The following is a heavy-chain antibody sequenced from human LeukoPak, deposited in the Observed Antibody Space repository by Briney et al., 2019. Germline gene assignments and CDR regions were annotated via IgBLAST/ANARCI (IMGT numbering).Heavy chain of an antibody. Sequence: ASLKVSPKAPGYTFTSYMIYWGCQGARQGREWMGWMNPISGNTGYTQKFQGRVTMNRNTSISTAYMELSSLRSEDTALYYGARGDEWAPIRSPGYWGQGTLVTVSS. D-gene: IGHD2-8*01. CDR3: ARGDEWAPIRSPGY. CDR1: GYTFTSYM. V-gene: IGHV1-8*01. CDR2: MNPISGNT. J-gene: IGHJ4*02.